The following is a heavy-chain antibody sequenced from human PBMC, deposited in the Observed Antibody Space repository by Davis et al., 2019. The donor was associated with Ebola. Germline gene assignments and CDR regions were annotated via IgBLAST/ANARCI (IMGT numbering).Heavy chain of an antibody. CDR1: GFTFSDYY. Sequence: GGSLRLSCAASGFTFSDYYMSWIRQAPGKGLEWVSYISSNGNTIYYADSVKGRFTIARDNAKNSLYLQMNSLRAEDTAVYYCARDLITISRGYYGMDVWGQGTTVTVSS. D-gene: IGHD3-3*01. CDR2: ISSNGNTI. CDR3: ARDLITISRGYYGMDV. J-gene: IGHJ6*02. V-gene: IGHV3-11*01.